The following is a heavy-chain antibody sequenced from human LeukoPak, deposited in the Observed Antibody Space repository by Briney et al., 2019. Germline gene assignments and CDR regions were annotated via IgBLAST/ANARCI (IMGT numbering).Heavy chain of an antibody. D-gene: IGHD3-10*02. CDR2: ISSSGSTI. V-gene: IGHV3-48*03. Sequence: TGGSLRLSCAASGFTFSSYVMNWVRRAPGKGLEWVSYISSSGSTIYYADSVKGRFTISRDNAKNSLYLQMNSLRAEDTAVYYCAELGITMIGGVWGKGTTVTISS. J-gene: IGHJ6*04. CDR1: GFTFSSYV. CDR3: AELGITMIGGV.